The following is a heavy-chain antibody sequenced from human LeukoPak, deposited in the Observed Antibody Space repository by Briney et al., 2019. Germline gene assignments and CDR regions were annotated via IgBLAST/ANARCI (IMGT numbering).Heavy chain of an antibody. J-gene: IGHJ4*02. V-gene: IGHV3-66*01. CDR2: IYSGGST. CDR1: AFTVSTTY. D-gene: IGHD6-13*01. CDR3: ARASTSSRYNYFDD. Sequence: GGSLRLSCVASAFTVSTTYMSWVRQAPGKGLEWVSMIYSGGSTYYTDSVKGRFNISRDKSTNTVFLQMSSLRAEDTAVYYCARASTSSRYNYFDDWGQGTLVTVSS.